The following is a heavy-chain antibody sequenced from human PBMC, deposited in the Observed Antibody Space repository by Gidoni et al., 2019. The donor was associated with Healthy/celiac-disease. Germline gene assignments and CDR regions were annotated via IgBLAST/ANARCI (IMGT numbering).Heavy chain of an antibody. Sequence: QVQLVQSGAEVKKPGASVKVSCKASGYTFTSYAMHWVRQAPGQRLEWMGWINAGNGNTKYSQKFQGRVTMTRDTSASTAYMELSSLRSEDTAVYYCARGRVRLGELSFLLLNEPDYWGQGTLVTVSS. CDR3: ARGRVRLGELSFLLLNEPDY. V-gene: IGHV1-3*01. CDR1: GYTFTSYA. D-gene: IGHD3-16*02. CDR2: INAGNGNT. J-gene: IGHJ4*02.